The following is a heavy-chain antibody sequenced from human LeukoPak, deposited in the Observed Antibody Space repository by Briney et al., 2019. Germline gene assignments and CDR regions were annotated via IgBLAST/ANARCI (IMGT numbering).Heavy chain of an antibody. D-gene: IGHD3-22*01. V-gene: IGHV4-31*03. J-gene: IGHJ4*02. CDR3: ARVSYDSSGYGVFAY. Sequence: SQTLSLTCTVSGGSISSGDYYWSWIRQHPGKGLEWIGYIYYSGSTYYNPSLKSRLTISLDTSKNQFSLKLSSVTAADTAVYYCARVSYDSSGYGVFAYWGQGTLVTVPS. CDR2: IYYSGST. CDR1: GGSISSGDYY.